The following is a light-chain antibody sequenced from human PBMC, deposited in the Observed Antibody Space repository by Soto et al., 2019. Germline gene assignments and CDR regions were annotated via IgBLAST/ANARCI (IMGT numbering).Light chain of an antibody. J-gene: IGKJ5*01. CDR2: GAS. CDR3: QQYARSTT. Sequence: EMVLTQCPGTLSSSPGERVTLSCRASQSVGGSFLAWYHQKPGQAPRLLMSGASSRASGIPNRFSGSGSGTDFTLTIRRLEPEDFGIYYCQQYARSTTFGQGTRLEIK. V-gene: IGKV3-20*01. CDR1: QSVGGSF.